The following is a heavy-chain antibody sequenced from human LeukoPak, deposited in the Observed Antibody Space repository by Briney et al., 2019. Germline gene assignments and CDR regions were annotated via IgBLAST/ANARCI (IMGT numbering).Heavy chain of an antibody. J-gene: IGHJ4*02. CDR3: ARHHHDSSGPDY. CDR2: IYHSGNTHSGNT. CDR1: GGSISSPTYY. D-gene: IGHD3-22*01. Sequence: SETLSLTCTVSGGSISSPTYYWGWIRQPPGKGLEWIGYIYHSGNTHSGNTHYNPSLKSRVTISVDTSKNQFSLKLSSVTAADTAVYYCARHHHDSSGPDYWGQGTLVTVSS. V-gene: IGHV4-61*05.